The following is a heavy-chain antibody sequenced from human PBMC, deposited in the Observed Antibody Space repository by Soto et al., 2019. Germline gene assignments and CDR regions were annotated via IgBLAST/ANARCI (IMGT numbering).Heavy chain of an antibody. CDR1: GGTFSSYT. J-gene: IGHJ5*02. V-gene: IGHV1-69*02. Sequence: QVQLVQSGAEVKKPGSSVKVSCKASGGTFSSYTISWVRQAPGQGLEWMGRIIPILGIANYAQKFQGRVTVTAGKSTSTASMERSSLGSEDKAVYYCARGYCSSTSCYGRRRNWFDPWGQGTLVTVSS. CDR3: ARGYCSSTSCYGRRRNWFDP. D-gene: IGHD2-2*01. CDR2: IIPILGIA.